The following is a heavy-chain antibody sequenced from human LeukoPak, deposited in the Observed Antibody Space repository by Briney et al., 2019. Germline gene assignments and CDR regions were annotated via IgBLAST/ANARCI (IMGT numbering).Heavy chain of an antibody. Sequence: PSQTLSLTCTVSGDSVISGDYRWTWIRQPPGKGLEWIGYTYFTGSTYFNPSLKRRVAISIDTSKKQFSLQLTSVTVADTAVYYCARVQKSNSGYNYLADSWGPGTLVPVSS. J-gene: IGHJ4*02. V-gene: IGHV4-30-4*01. D-gene: IGHD3-22*01. CDR2: TYFTGST. CDR3: ARVQKSNSGYNYLADS. CDR1: GDSVISGDYR.